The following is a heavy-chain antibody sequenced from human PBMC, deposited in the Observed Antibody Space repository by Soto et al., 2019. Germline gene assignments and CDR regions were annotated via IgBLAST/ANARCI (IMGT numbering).Heavy chain of an antibody. J-gene: IGHJ3*01. Sequence: GMSRRVSCVTSSFTFSRYALSSVREAQGKGLEWVSAISGSGGSTYYADSVKGRFTISRDNSKNTLYLQMNSLRAEDTAVYYCAKDTPCIQYELLAEIDTWCQGTTLTISS. CDR2: ISGSGGST. CDR1: SFTFSRYA. V-gene: IGHV3-23*01. CDR3: AKDTPCIQYELLAEIDT. D-gene: IGHD1-26*01.